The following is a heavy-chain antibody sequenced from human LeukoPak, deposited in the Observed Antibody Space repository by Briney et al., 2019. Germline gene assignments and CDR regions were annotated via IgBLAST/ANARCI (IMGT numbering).Heavy chain of an antibody. CDR1: GFTFSSYW. J-gene: IGHJ4*02. CDR2: ISGDGRSI. V-gene: IGHV3-74*01. D-gene: IGHD1-1*01. Sequence: QTGGSLRLSCAASGFTFSSYWMHWVRQAPGRGLVWVSRISGDGRSITYADSVKGRFTISRDSAKNTLYLQMNSLGADDTAVYYCARLGGNHPGYDYWGQGTLVTVSS. CDR3: ARLGGNHPGYDY.